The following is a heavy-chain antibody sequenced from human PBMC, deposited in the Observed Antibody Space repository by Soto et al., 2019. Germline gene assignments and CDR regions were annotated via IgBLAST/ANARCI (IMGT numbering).Heavy chain of an antibody. D-gene: IGHD1-26*01. CDR1: GFTFSSYG. J-gene: IGHJ6*02. V-gene: IGHV3-30*18. Sequence: PGGSLRLSCAASGFTFSSYGMHWVRQAPGKGLEWVAVISYDGSNKYYADSVKGRFTISRDNSKNTLYLQMNSLRAEDTAVYYCAKGGSYWSDYWYGMDVWGQGTTVTVSS. CDR2: ISYDGSNK. CDR3: AKGGSYWSDYWYGMDV.